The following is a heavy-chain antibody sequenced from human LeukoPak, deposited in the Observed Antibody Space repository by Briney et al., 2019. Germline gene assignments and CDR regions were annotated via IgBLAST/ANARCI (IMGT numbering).Heavy chain of an antibody. CDR3: AKGYCSNTRCHFGDY. V-gene: IGHV3-9*03. J-gene: IGHJ4*02. Sequence: GGSLRLSCAASGFTFDDYAMHWVRQAPGKGLEWVSGISWNSGSIGYADSVKGRFTISRDNAKNSLYLQMNSLRAEDMALYYCAKGYCSNTRCHFGDYWGQGTLVTVSS. D-gene: IGHD2-2*01. CDR1: GFTFDDYA. CDR2: ISWNSGSI.